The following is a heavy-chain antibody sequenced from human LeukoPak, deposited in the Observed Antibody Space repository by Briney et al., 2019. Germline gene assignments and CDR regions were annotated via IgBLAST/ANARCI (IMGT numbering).Heavy chain of an antibody. V-gene: IGHV3-23*01. Sequence: PGGSLRLSCAASGFTFSSYAMSWVRQAPGKGLEWVSAISGSGGSTYYADSVKGRFTISRDNSKNTLHLQMNSLRAEDTAVYYCAKDSRYCSSTSCYSASDYWGQETLVTVSS. CDR1: GFTFSSYA. CDR2: ISGSGGST. D-gene: IGHD2-2*01. CDR3: AKDSRYCSSTSCYSASDY. J-gene: IGHJ4*02.